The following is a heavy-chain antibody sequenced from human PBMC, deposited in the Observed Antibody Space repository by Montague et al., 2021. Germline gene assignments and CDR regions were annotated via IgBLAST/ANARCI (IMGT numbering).Heavy chain of an antibody. V-gene: IGHV3-53*01. Sequence: SLRLSFSVSGFPVSHNYMSWVRQAPAKGLEWVSLIYSGGNIYYADSVKGRFTISRDSSRNTLYLQMNSLRTEDTAVYYCANHPGGGGYWGQGTLVTVSS. D-gene: IGHD3-16*01. J-gene: IGHJ4*02. CDR2: IYSGGNI. CDR1: GFPVSHNY. CDR3: ANHPGGGGY.